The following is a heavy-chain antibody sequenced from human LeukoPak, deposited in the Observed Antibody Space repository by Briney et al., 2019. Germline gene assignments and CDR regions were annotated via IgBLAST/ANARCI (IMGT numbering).Heavy chain of an antibody. CDR2: ISSSSSTI. Sequence: PGGSLRLSCAASGFTFSSYSMNWVRQAPGKGLEWVSYISSSSSTIYYADSAKGRFTISRDNSRNTLYLQMNSLRAEDTAVYHCAKDASYIRFYSWGQGTLVTVSS. D-gene: IGHD3-10*01. CDR3: AKDASYIRFYS. J-gene: IGHJ5*01. V-gene: IGHV3-48*01. CDR1: GFTFSSYS.